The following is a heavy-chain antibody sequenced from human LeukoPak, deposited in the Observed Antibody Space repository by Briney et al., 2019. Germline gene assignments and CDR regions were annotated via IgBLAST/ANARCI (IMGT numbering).Heavy chain of an antibody. CDR3: ARDRGILYWAFDI. V-gene: IGHV4-31*03. CDR2: IYYSGGT. CDR1: GGSISSGGYY. D-gene: IGHD2-8*02. Sequence: SETLSLTCTVSGGSISSGGYYWSWIRQHPGKGLEWIGYIYYSGGTYYNPSLKSRVTISVDTSKNQFSLKLSSVTAADTAVYYCARDRGILYWAFDIWGQGTMVTVSS. J-gene: IGHJ3*02.